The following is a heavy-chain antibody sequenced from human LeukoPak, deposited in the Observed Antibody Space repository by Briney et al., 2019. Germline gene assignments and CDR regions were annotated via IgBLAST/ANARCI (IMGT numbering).Heavy chain of an antibody. V-gene: IGHV1-69*13. CDR1: GYTFTGYY. Sequence: GASVKVSCKASGYTFTGYYMHWVRQAPGQGLEWMGGIFPIFGTTKYAQNFQGRLTITADESTISVYMELHNLRSEDTALYYCARAGEYCSGSSCYSGVYFDYWGQGTLVTVSS. D-gene: IGHD2-15*01. J-gene: IGHJ4*02. CDR2: IFPIFGTT. CDR3: ARAGEYCSGSSCYSGVYFDY.